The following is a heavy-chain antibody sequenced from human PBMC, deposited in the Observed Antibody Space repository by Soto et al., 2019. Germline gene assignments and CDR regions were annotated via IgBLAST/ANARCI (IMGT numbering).Heavy chain of an antibody. D-gene: IGHD3-10*01. CDR1: GFTFSSYG. Sequence: QVQLVESGGGVVQPGRSLRLSCAASGFTFSSYGMHWVRQAPGKGLEWVAVIWYDGSNKYYADSVKGRFTISRDNSKNTLYLQMNSLRAEDTAVYYCARERIKGELVMSEWGQGTLVTVSS. J-gene: IGHJ4*02. CDR3: ARERIKGELVMSE. CDR2: IWYDGSNK. V-gene: IGHV3-33*01.